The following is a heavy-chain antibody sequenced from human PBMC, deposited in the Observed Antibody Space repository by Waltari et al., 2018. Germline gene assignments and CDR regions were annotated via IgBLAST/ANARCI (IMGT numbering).Heavy chain of an antibody. V-gene: IGHV4-39*01. CDR2: MYYSGST. CDR1: GGSISSSSYY. Sequence: QLQLQESGPGLVKPSETLSLTCTVSGGSISSSSYYWGWIRQPPGKGLECIGSMYYSGSTYYNPSLKSRVTISVDTSKNQFSLKLSSVTAADTAVYYCARVQGTTVNPGEYFDYWGQGTLVTVSS. J-gene: IGHJ4*02. D-gene: IGHD4-4*01. CDR3: ARVQGTTVNPGEYFDY.